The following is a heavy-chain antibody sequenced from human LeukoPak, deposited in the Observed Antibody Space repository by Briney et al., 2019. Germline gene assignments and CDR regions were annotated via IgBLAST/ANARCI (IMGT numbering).Heavy chain of an antibody. Sequence: SVKVSCKASGGTFSSYAISWVRQAPGQGLEWMGRIIPIFGTANYAQKFQGRVTIATDESTSTAYMELSSLRSEDTAVYYCARDRLDYYDSILTSDYWGQGTLVTVSS. CDR2: IIPIFGTA. CDR3: ARDRLDYYDSILTSDY. D-gene: IGHD3-22*01. CDR1: GGTFSSYA. V-gene: IGHV1-69*05. J-gene: IGHJ4*02.